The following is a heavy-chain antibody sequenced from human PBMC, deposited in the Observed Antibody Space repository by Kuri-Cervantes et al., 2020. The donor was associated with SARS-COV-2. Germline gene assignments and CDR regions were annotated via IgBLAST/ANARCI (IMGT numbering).Heavy chain of an antibody. Sequence: GESLKISCAASGFMFSNYWMNWVRQPKGKGLEWVAKVKADGSETYYADSVKGRFIVSRDNVKKSLDLQMNSLRLEDTAIYYCARDKFGTYDHDGGGYYTSSDHWFDHWGQGTRVTDSS. CDR1: GFMFSNYW. D-gene: IGHD3-22*01. CDR3: ARDKFGTYDHDGGGYYTSSDHWFDH. CDR2: VKADGSET. V-gene: IGHV3-7*05. J-gene: IGHJ5*02.